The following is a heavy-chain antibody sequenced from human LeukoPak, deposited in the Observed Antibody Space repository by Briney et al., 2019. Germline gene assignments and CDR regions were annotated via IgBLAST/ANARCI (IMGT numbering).Heavy chain of an antibody. Sequence: PGGSLRLSCAASGFTFSSYAMSWVRQAPGKGLEWVAVISSDGSNKYYADSVKGRFTISRDNAKNSLYLYMNSLRAEDTAVYYCATSYDILIGYFGSWGQGTLVTVSS. CDR3: ATSYDILIGYFGS. CDR2: ISSDGSNK. CDR1: GFTFSSYA. V-gene: IGHV3-30-3*01. J-gene: IGHJ4*02. D-gene: IGHD3-9*01.